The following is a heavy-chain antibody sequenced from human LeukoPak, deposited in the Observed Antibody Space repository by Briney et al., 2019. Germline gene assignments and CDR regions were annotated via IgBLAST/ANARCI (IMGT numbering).Heavy chain of an antibody. Sequence: SETLSLTCTVSGGSISSSSYYWGWIRQPPGEGLEWIGSIYYSGSTYYNPSLKSRVTISVDTSKNQFSLKLSSVTAADTAVYYCARHDYYDRDYWGQGTLVTVSS. CDR3: ARHDYYDRDY. D-gene: IGHD3-22*01. CDR2: IYYSGST. V-gene: IGHV4-39*01. J-gene: IGHJ4*02. CDR1: GGSISSSSYY.